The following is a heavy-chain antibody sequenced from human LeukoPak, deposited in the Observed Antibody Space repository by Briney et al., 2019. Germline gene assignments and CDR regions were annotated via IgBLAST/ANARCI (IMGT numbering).Heavy chain of an antibody. CDR3: ARVSYNGFDP. Sequence: SETLSLTCTVSGGSISSGSHYWSWIRQPAGKGLEWIGRIYTSGSTNYNPSLKSRVTIAVDTSKNQFSLELSSVTAADTAVYYCARVSYNGFDPWGQGTLVTVSS. D-gene: IGHD5-18*01. J-gene: IGHJ5*02. V-gene: IGHV4-61*02. CDR2: IYTSGST. CDR1: GGSISSGSHY.